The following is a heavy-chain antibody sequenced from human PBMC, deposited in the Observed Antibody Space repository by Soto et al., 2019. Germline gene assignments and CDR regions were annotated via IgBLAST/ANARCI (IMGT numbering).Heavy chain of an antibody. CDR3: ARVSRIQLWLRLDI. V-gene: IGHV1-69*06. J-gene: IGHJ3*02. CDR2: IIPIFGTA. Sequence: VASVKVSFKASGGTFSRYAISWLRQAPGQGLEWMGGIIPIFGTANYAQKFQGRVTITADKSTSTAYMELSSLRSEDTAVYYCARVSRIQLWLRLDIWGQGTMVTVSS. CDR1: GGTFSRYA. D-gene: IGHD5-18*01.